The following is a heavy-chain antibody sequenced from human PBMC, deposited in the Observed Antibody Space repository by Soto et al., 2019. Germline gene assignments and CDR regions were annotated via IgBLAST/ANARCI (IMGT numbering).Heavy chain of an antibody. V-gene: IGHV1-69*13. CDR1: GYTFTGYY. D-gene: IGHD5-18*01. J-gene: IGHJ6*02. CDR3: ARANGVDTVWHGMDV. CDR2: IIPIFGTA. Sequence: SVKVSCKASGYTFTGYYMHWVRQAPGQGLEWMGGIIPIFGTANYAQKFQGRVTITADESTSTAYMELSSLRSEDTAVYYCARANGVDTVWHGMDVWGQGTTVTVSS.